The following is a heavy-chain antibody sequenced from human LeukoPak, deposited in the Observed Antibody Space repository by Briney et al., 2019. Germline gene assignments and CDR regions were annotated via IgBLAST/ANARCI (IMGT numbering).Heavy chain of an antibody. J-gene: IGHJ6*02. CDR1: TLTPADYT. Sequence: PGRSMTLSSIPSTLTPADYTMSWFSHAHEKGRGWVGFIRSEAYGGTTEYAASVKGSLTISRDDSNNIAHLQMNSLKTEDTAVYYCTRVVTASGYFYYGLEVWGQGTRVTVSS. CDR2: IRSEAYGGTT. V-gene: IGHV3-49*03. D-gene: IGHD2-21*02. CDR3: TRVVTASGYFYYGLEV.